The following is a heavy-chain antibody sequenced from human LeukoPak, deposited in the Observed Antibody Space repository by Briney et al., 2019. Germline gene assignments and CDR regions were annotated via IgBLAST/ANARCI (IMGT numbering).Heavy chain of an antibody. J-gene: IGHJ4*02. D-gene: IGHD2-15*01. CDR2: INPNSGGT. CDR3: ARGYCSGGSCYYGAYYFDY. V-gene: IGHV1-2*02. CDR1: GYTFTGYY. Sequence: GASVKVSCKASGYTFTGYYMHWVRQAPGQGLVWMGWINPNSGGTNYAQKFQGRVTMTRDTSISTAYMELSRLRSDDTAVYYCARGYCSGGSCYYGAYYFDYWGQGTLVTVSS.